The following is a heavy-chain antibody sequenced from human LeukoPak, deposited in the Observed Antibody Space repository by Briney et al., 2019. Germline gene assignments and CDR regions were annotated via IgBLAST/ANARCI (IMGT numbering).Heavy chain of an antibody. CDR2: TRNKANSYTT. Sequence: GGSLRLSCAASGFTFSDHYMDWVRQAPGKGLEWVGRTRNKANSYTTEYAASVKGRFTISRDDSKNSLHLQMNSLKTEDTAVYYCARLVVVPAAKRGYYYYYGMDVWGQGATVTVSS. J-gene: IGHJ6*02. D-gene: IGHD2-2*01. V-gene: IGHV3-72*01. CDR1: GFTFSDHY. CDR3: ARLVVVPAAKRGYYYYYGMDV.